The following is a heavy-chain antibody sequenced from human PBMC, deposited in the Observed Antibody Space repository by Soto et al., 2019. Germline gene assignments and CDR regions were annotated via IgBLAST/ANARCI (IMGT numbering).Heavy chain of an antibody. Sequence: SETLSLTCTVSGGSISSGDYYWSWIRQPPGKGLEWIGYIYYSGSTYYNPSLKSRVTISVDTSKNQFSLKLSSVTATDTAVYYCASGVDYGDYDGLAHGYYGMDVWGQGTTVTVSS. CDR1: GGSISSGDYY. V-gene: IGHV4-30-4*01. J-gene: IGHJ6*02. CDR2: IYYSGST. CDR3: ASGVDYGDYDGLAHGYYGMDV. D-gene: IGHD4-17*01.